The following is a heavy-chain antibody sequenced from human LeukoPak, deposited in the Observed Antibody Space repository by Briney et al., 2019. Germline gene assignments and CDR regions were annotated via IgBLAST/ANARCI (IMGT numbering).Heavy chain of an antibody. CDR1: GYTFTSYD. Sequence: ASVKVSCKASGYTFTSYDINWVRQANGQGLEWMGWMNPNSGNTGYAQKFQGRVTMTRNTSISTAYMELSSLRSEDTAVYYCASMKRITIFGVVISRYYYYGMDVWGQGTTVTVSS. D-gene: IGHD3-3*01. CDR2: MNPNSGNT. J-gene: IGHJ6*02. V-gene: IGHV1-8*01. CDR3: ASMKRITIFGVVISRYYYYGMDV.